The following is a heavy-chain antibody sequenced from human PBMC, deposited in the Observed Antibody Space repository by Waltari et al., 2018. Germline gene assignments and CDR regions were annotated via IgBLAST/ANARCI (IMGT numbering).Heavy chain of an antibody. CDR2: ISGVGGST. Sequence: EVQLLESGGGLVQPGGSLRLSCAASGFTFSSYAMSWVRQAPGKGLEWVSGISGVGGSTYYADSVKGRFNISRDNSKNTLYLQMNSLRAEDTAVYYCAKDSRIAVAMYYFDYWGQGTLVTVSS. CDR3: AKDSRIAVAMYYFDY. D-gene: IGHD6-19*01. J-gene: IGHJ4*02. CDR1: GFTFSSYA. V-gene: IGHV3-23*01.